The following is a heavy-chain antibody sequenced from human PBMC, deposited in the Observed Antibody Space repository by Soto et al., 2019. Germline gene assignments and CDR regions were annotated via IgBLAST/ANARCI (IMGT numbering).Heavy chain of an antibody. Sequence: EVRLVGSGGGLVQPGGSLRLSCVASGFTFTSFWMSWVRQAPGKGLEWVANIKGDGSETRYVGSVKGRLTISRDNAKNSVYLQMNSLRVEDTALYYCGRDEVRNGVGVWGQGTTVTVSS. CDR2: IKGDGSET. V-gene: IGHV3-7*01. CDR1: GFTFTSFW. J-gene: IGHJ6*02. CDR3: GRDEVRNGVGV.